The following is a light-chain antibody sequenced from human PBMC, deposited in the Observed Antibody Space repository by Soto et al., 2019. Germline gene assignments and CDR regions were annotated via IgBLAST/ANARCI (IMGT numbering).Light chain of an antibody. V-gene: IGKV3D-15*01. Sequence: EIRMTQYPATLSLSPGDNATLSCRASQSVSSHEVWYQQKPGQAPRLLISDSSTRAPGIPARFSGSGSGTLFTLTISSMNSDDFAVYYCQQFGDRPSFGLGTKVDIK. J-gene: IGKJ1*01. CDR1: QSVSSH. CDR2: DSS. CDR3: QQFGDRPS.